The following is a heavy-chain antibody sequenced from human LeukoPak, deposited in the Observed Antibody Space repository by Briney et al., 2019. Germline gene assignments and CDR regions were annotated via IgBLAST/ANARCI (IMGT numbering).Heavy chain of an antibody. CDR2: ISSSSSYI. J-gene: IGHJ3*02. Sequence: PGGSLRLSCAASGLTFSSHAMSWVRQAPGKGLEWVSSISSSSSYIYYADSVKGRFTISRDNAKNSLYLQMNSLRAEDTAVYYCARTGGTDAFDIWGQGTMVTVSS. CDR3: ARTGGTDAFDI. D-gene: IGHD3-10*01. CDR1: GLTFSSHA. V-gene: IGHV3-21*01.